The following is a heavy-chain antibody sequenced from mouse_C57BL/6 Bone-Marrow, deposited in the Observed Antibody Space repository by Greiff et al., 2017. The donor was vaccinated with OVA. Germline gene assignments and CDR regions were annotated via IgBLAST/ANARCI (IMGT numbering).Heavy chain of an antibody. D-gene: IGHD1-1*01. CDR3: ARGDYYGSSYF. V-gene: IGHV1-19*01. CDR1: GYTFTDYY. CDR2: INPYNGGT. J-gene: IGHJ2*01. Sequence: VQLQQSGPVLVKPGASVKMSCKASGYTFTDYYMNWVKQSHGKSLEWIGVINPYNGGTSYNQKFKGKATLTVDKSSSTAYMELNSLTSEDSAVYYCARGDYYGSSYFWGQGTTLTVSS.